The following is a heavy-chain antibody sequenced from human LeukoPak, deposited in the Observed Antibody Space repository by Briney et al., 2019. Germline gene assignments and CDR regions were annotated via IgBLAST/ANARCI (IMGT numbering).Heavy chain of an antibody. CDR3: ARGGYSFDY. D-gene: IGHD5-18*01. CDR1: GFTFSSYE. Sequence: GGSLRLSCAASGFTFSSYEMNWVRQAPGKGLEWVSYISSSGSTIYYADSVKGRFTISRDNAKNSLDLQMNSLRVEDTAVYYCARGGYSFDYLGQGTLVVVST. CDR2: ISSSGSTI. V-gene: IGHV3-48*03. J-gene: IGHJ4*02.